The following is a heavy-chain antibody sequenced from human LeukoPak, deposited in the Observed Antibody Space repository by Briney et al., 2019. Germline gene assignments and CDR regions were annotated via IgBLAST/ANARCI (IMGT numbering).Heavy chain of an antibody. V-gene: IGHV3-73*01. J-gene: IGHJ6*03. CDR1: GFTFSGSA. CDR3: TRHGESDFGVVIIRYYYYMDV. CDR2: IRSKANSYAT. Sequence: GGSLRLSCAASGFTFSGSAMHWVRQASGKGLEWVGHIRSKANSYATAYAASVKGRFTISRDDSKNTAYLQMNSLKTEDTAVYYCTRHGESDFGVVIIRYYYYMDVWGKGTTVTVSS. D-gene: IGHD3-3*01.